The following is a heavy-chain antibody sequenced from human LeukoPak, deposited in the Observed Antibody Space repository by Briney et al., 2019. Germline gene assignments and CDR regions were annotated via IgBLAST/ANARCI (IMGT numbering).Heavy chain of an antibody. CDR3: ARSYGSGNYFDY. V-gene: IGHV3-30*03. J-gene: IGHJ4*02. CDR1: GFTFSSSD. D-gene: IGHD3-10*01. CDR2: ISYDGTNK. Sequence: GGSLRLSCAASGFTFSSSDMHWVRQAPGKGLEWVSSISYDGTNKYYADSVKGRFTISRDNSRNALYLQMNSLRAEDTAVYYCARSYGSGNYFDYWGQGTLVTVSS.